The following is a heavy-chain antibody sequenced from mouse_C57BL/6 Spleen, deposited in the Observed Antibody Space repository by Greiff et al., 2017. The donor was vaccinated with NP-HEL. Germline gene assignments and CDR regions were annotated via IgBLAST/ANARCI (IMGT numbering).Heavy chain of an antibody. D-gene: IGHD1-1*01. J-gene: IGHJ3*01. CDR3: KRQGTTVGFAY. V-gene: IGHV1-15*01. CDR2: IDPETGGT. CDR1: GYTFTDYE. Sequence: QVQLKESGAELVRPGASVTLSCKASGYTFTDYEMHWVKQTPVHGLEWIGAIDPETGGTAYNQKFKGKAILTADKSSSTAYMELRSLTSEDSAVDYCKRQGTTVGFAYWGQGTRVTVSA.